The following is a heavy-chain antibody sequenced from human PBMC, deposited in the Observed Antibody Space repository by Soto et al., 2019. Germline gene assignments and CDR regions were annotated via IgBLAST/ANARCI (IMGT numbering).Heavy chain of an antibody. CDR3: AGEQSGAANF. V-gene: IGHV4-4*07. D-gene: IGHD2-15*01. CDR1: GDSMSSYY. Sequence: QLQLQESGPGLVEPSETLSLTCSVSGDSMSSYYWSWIRQSAEKGLEWIGRISATGTTSYTPSLKSRITLSVDTSKNQFSLSLKFVTAADTAVYFCAGEQSGAANFWGQGTLVTVS. J-gene: IGHJ3*01. CDR2: ISATGTT.